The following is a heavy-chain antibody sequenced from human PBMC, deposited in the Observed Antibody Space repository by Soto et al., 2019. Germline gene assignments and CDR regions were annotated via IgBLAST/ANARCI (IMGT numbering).Heavy chain of an antibody. CDR3: AAASSGYSAFDI. J-gene: IGHJ3*02. CDR1: GFTFTSSA. V-gene: IGHV1-58*01. Sequence: GASVKVSCKASGFTFTSSAVQWVRQARGQRLEWIGWIVVGSGNTNYAQKFRERVTITRDMSTSTAYMELSSLRSEDTAVYYCAAASSGYSAFDIWGQGTMVTVS. D-gene: IGHD3-22*01. CDR2: IVVGSGNT.